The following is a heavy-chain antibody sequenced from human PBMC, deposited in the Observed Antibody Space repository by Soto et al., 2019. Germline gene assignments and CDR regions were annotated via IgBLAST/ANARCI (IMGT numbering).Heavy chain of an antibody. V-gene: IGHV3-23*01. CDR3: ARTPEYYDILTGPYYYGMDV. J-gene: IGHJ6*02. Sequence: AGGSLRLSCAASGFTFSSYAMSWVRQAPGKGLEWVSAISGSGGSTYYADSVKGRFTISRDNSKNTLYLQMNSLRAEDTAVYYCARTPEYYDILTGPYYYGMDVWGQGTTVTVSS. CDR1: GFTFSSYA. D-gene: IGHD3-9*01. CDR2: ISGSGGST.